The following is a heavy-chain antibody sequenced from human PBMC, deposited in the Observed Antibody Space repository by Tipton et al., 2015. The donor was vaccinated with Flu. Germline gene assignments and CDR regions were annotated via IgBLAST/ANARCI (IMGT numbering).Heavy chain of an antibody. Sequence: GLVKPSETLSLTCTVSGGSISSYYWSWIRQPPGKGLEWIGYIYYSGSTNYNPSLKSRVTISVDTSKNQFSLKLRSVTAADTAVYYCARSGVDAFDIWGQGTMVTVSS. CDR1: GGSISSYY. CDR2: IYYSGST. D-gene: IGHD3-10*01. V-gene: IGHV4-59*08. CDR3: ARSGVDAFDI. J-gene: IGHJ3*02.